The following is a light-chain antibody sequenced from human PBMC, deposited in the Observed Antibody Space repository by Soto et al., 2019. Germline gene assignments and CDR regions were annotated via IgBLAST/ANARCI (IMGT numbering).Light chain of an antibody. Sequence: DIQMTQSPSSLSASIGDRVTITCRASQGIGNHLAWYQQKPGKPPKLLIFGAAALHSEAPSRFSGYASGTDFTLTISSLQPEDVATYYCQKDSSVPHTFGGGTKVDIK. CDR3: QKDSSVPHT. V-gene: IGKV1-27*01. J-gene: IGKJ4*01. CDR2: GAA. CDR1: QGIGNH.